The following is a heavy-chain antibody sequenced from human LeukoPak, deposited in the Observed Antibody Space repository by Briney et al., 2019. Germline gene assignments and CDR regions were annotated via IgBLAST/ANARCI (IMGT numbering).Heavy chain of an antibody. Sequence: SVKVSCKASGGTFSSYAISWVRQAPGQGLEWMGRIIPIFGIANYAQKFQGRVTITADKFTSTAYMELSSLRSEDTAVYYCARESVKYWEPGASDGMDVWGQGTTVTVSS. CDR1: GGTFSSYA. D-gene: IGHD1-26*01. V-gene: IGHV1-69*04. CDR3: ARESVKYWEPGASDGMDV. J-gene: IGHJ6*02. CDR2: IIPIFGIA.